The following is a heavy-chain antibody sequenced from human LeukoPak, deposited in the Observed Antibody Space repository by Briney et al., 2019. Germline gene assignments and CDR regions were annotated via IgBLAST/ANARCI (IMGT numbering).Heavy chain of an antibody. Sequence: PGGSLRLSCAVSGFTFSGFWMSWSRQAPGKGLEWVASINPDGSEGYYADVVKGRFTISRDNAKNSLYLQINSLRAEDTAVYYCAKGSYYDSSGSFYFDYWGQGTLVTVSS. CDR3: AKGSYYDSSGSFYFDY. CDR1: GFTFSGFW. J-gene: IGHJ4*02. V-gene: IGHV3-7*03. CDR2: INPDGSEG. D-gene: IGHD3-22*01.